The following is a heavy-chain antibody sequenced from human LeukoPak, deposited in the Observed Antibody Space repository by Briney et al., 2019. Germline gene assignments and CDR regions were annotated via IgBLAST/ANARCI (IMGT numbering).Heavy chain of an antibody. D-gene: IGHD3-16*02. V-gene: IGHV1-69*05. CDR2: IIPIFGTA. J-gene: IGHJ4*02. CDR3: ARTYYDYVWGSYRPGYFDY. Sequence: SVKVSCKASGGTFSSYAISWVRQAPGQGLEWMGGIIPIFGTANYEQKFQGRVTITTVESTSTAYMELSSLRSEDTAVYYCARTYYDYVWGSYRPGYFDYWGQGTLVTVSS. CDR1: GGTFSSYA.